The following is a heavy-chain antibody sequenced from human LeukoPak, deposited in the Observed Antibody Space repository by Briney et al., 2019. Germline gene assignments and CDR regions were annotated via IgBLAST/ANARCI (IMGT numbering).Heavy chain of an antibody. Sequence: GGSLRLSCAASGFTFSSYSMTWVRQAPGKGLEWISYISGSSSAIYYADSVKGRFTMSRDNAKNSLYLQMNSLKAEDTAVYYCARDYYDSSGYSFDYWGQGTLVTVSS. CDR3: ARDYYDSSGYSFDY. V-gene: IGHV3-48*01. D-gene: IGHD3-22*01. J-gene: IGHJ4*02. CDR2: ISGSSSAI. CDR1: GFTFSSYS.